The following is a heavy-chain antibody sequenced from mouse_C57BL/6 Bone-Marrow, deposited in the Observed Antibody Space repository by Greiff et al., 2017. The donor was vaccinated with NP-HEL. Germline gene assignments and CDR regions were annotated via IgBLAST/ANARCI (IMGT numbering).Heavy chain of an antibody. CDR2: SSNKANDYTT. CDR3: ARDAGLLGPFAY. D-gene: IGHD2-3*01. J-gene: IGHJ3*01. CDR1: GFTFSDFY. V-gene: IGHV7-1*01. Sequence: EVKLMESGGGLVQSGRSLRLSCATSGFTFSDFYMEWVRQAPGKGLEWIAASSNKANDYTTEYSASVKGRFIVSRDTSQSILYLQMNALRAEDTAIYYCARDAGLLGPFAYWGQGTLVTVSA.